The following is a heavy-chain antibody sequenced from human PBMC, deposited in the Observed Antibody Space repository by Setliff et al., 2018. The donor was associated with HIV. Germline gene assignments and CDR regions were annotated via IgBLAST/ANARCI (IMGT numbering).Heavy chain of an antibody. J-gene: IGHJ4*02. CDR1: GYTFTGNY. CDR3: ATRLYPYDTGRQYNALGHFES. D-gene: IGHD1-20*01. V-gene: IGHV1-2*02. Sequence: ASVKVSCKASGYTFTGNYIHWVRQAPGQGLEWMGWINPNSGGTNYEQKFQGRVTMTRDTSISTAYMELSRLTSEDTAVYYCATRLYPYDTGRQYNALGHFESWGQGTLVTVSS. CDR2: INPNSGGT.